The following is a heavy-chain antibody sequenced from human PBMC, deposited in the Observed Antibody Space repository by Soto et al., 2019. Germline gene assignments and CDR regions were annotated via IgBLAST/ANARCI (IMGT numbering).Heavy chain of an antibody. V-gene: IGHV3-53*02. CDR1: GFTVSSNY. CDR2: IYSGGST. Sequence: EVQLVETGGGLSQPGGSLRLSCAASGFTVSSNYMSWVRQAPGKGLEWVSVIYSGGSTYYADSVKGRFTISRDNSKNTLYLQMNSLRAEDTAVYYCARTLYSSSSPYYFDYWGQGTLVTVSS. D-gene: IGHD6-6*01. J-gene: IGHJ4*02. CDR3: ARTLYSSSSPYYFDY.